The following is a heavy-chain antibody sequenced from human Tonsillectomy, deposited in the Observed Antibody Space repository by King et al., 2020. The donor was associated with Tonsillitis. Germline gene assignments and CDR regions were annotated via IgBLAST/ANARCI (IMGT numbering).Heavy chain of an antibody. J-gene: IGHJ6*03. V-gene: IGHV3-23*04. CDR3: AKAHLDIYTTYYYMDV. CDR2: ISGSGINT. D-gene: IGHD2-2*02. CDR1: GFTFISYA. Sequence: VQLVESGGGLVQPGGSLRLACAASGFTFISYAMSCVRQAPGKGLEWGSAISGSGINTSYADSVKGRFTIFRDNSKNTLYLQMKSLRAEDTAIYNCAKAHLDIYTTYYYMDVWGKGTTVTVSS.